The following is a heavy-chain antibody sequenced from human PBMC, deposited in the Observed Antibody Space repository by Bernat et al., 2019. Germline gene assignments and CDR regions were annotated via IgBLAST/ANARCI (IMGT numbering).Heavy chain of an antibody. CDR2: INPSGGST. D-gene: IGHD5-12*01. CDR1: GYTFTSYY. V-gene: IGHV1-46*01. CDR3: ARDGRYSGYDIYFDY. J-gene: IGHJ4*02. Sequence: QVQLVQSGAEVKKPGASVKVSCKASGYTFTSYYMHWVRQAPGQGLEWMGIINPSGGSTSYAQKFPGRVTMTRDTATSTVYMGLSSLRSEDTAVYYCARDGRYSGYDIYFDYWGQGTLVTVSS.